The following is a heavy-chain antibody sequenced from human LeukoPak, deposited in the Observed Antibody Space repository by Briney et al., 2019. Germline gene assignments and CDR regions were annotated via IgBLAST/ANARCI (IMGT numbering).Heavy chain of an antibody. V-gene: IGHV3-21*01. D-gene: IGHD3-22*01. CDR2: ISSSSSYI. Sequence: GGSLRLSCAASGFTFSSYSMNWVRQAPGKGLEWVSSISSSSSYIYYADSVKGRFTISRDNAKNSLYLQMNSLRAEDTAVYYCARWTPDDSSGYTDPDDAFDIWGQGTMVTVSS. CDR3: ARWTPDDSSGYTDPDDAFDI. J-gene: IGHJ3*02. CDR1: GFTFSSYS.